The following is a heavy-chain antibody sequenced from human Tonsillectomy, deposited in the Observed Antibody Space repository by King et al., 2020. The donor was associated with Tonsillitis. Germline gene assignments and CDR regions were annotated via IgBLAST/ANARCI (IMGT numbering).Heavy chain of an antibody. D-gene: IGHD3-10*01. CDR2: IYTRGST. J-gene: IGHJ6*03. CDR1: GASISSGHYY. V-gene: IGHV4-61*02. CDR3: AREVGDGLSSYYYSFYMDV. Sequence: VKLQESGPGLVKPSQTLSLTCTVSGASISSGHYYWTWVRQTAGKRLEGIGRIYTRGSTNYNPSLKSRVSMSLDTSDNQFSLNLTSVSAAATAVYFCAREVGDGLSSYYYSFYMDVWGKGTTVTVSS.